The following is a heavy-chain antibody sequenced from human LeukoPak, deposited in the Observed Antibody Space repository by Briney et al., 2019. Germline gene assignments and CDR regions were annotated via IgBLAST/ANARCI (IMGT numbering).Heavy chain of an antibody. D-gene: IGHD6-19*01. V-gene: IGHV3-53*01. CDR2: IYSGGST. J-gene: IGHJ4*02. CDR3: ARDSSGWYDY. CDR1: GFTVSSNY. Sequence: GGSLRLSCAASGFTVSSNYMSWVRQAPGKGLEWVSVIYSGGSTYYADSVKGRFTISRDDSKNTLYLQMNSLRAEDTAVYYCARDSSGWYDYWGQGTLVTVSS.